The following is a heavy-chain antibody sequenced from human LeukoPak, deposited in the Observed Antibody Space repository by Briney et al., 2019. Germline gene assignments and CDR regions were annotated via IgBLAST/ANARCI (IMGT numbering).Heavy chain of an antibody. D-gene: IGHD6-13*01. Sequence: QPGGSLRLSCAASGFTFSSYAMHWVRQAPGKGLEWVAVISYGGSNKYYADSVKGRFTISRDNSKNTLYLQMNSLRAEDTAVYYCARGKYSSSWRETLFDYWGQGTLVTVSS. V-gene: IGHV3-30-3*01. J-gene: IGHJ4*02. CDR3: ARGKYSSSWRETLFDY. CDR2: ISYGGSNK. CDR1: GFTFSSYA.